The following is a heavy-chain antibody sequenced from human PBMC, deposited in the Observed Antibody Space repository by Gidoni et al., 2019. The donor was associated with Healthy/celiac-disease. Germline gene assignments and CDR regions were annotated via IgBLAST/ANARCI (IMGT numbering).Heavy chain of an antibody. CDR3: ARDSSNAFDI. Sequence: QVQLVESGGGVVQPGRSLRLSCAASGFTFSRYAMHWVRQAPGKGLEWVAVISYDGSNKYYADSVKGRFTISRDNSKNTLYLQMNSLRAEDTAVYYCARDSSNAFDIWGQGTMVTVSS. J-gene: IGHJ3*02. CDR2: ISYDGSNK. CDR1: GFTFSRYA. D-gene: IGHD6-6*01. V-gene: IGHV3-30-3*01.